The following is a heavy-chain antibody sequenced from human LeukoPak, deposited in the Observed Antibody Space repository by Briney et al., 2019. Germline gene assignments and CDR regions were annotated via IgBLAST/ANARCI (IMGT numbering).Heavy chain of an antibody. CDR1: GFTFSSYG. CDR2: ISSSSSYI. V-gene: IGHV3-21*01. CDR3: ARDGYGSGWGSYYYYGMDV. J-gene: IGHJ6*02. Sequence: GGSLRLSCAASGFTFSSYGMHWVRQAPGKGLEWVSSISSSSSYIYYADSVKGRFTISRDNAKNSLYLQMNSLRAEDTAVYYCARDGYGSGWGSYYYYGMDVWGQGTTVTVSS. D-gene: IGHD3-10*01.